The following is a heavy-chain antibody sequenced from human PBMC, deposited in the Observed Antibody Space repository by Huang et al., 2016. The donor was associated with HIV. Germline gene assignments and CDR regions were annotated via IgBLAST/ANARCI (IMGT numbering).Heavy chain of an antibody. J-gene: IGHJ3*02. CDR3: ARERMMSWLDDHDAFDI. CDR1: GGSFRGYY. D-gene: IGHD1-1*01. CDR2: SNHSGST. Sequence: QVQLQQWGAGLLKPSETLSLTCAVYGGSFRGYYWSWIRQSPGKGRGWIGESNHSGSTNNNPSLKTRLTISVDTAKNQFSLKLSSVTAADTAVYYCARERMMSWLDDHDAFDIWGQGTMVTVSS. V-gene: IGHV4-34*01.